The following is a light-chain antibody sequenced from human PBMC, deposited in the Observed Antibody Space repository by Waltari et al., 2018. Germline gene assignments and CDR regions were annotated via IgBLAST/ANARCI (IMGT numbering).Light chain of an antibody. CDR1: SSDVGGYNY. V-gene: IGLV2-23*02. Sequence: QSALTQPASVSGSPGQSITIPCTGTSSDVGGYNYVPWYQQHPGKAPKLMIYDVSKRPSGVSNRFSGSKSGNTASLTISGLQAEDEADYYCCSYAGSSTVFGGGTKLTVL. CDR3: CSYAGSSTV. CDR2: DVS. J-gene: IGLJ2*01.